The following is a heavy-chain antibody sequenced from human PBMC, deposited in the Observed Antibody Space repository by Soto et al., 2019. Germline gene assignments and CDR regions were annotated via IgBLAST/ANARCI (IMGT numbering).Heavy chain of an antibody. D-gene: IGHD1-20*01. Sequence: SETLSLSFAVYGGSFSGYYWSWIRQPTGKWLEWIGEINHSGSTNYNPSLKSRVTISVGTSKNQFSLKLSSVTAADTDVYYCERGMKYKWNTKYYFDYWGQGTLVPVYS. CDR2: INHSGST. CDR3: ERGMKYKWNTKYYFDY. V-gene: IGHV4-34*01. CDR1: GGSFSGYY. J-gene: IGHJ4*02.